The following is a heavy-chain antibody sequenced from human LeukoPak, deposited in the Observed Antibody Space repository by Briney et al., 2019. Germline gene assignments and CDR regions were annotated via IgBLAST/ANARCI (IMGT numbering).Heavy chain of an antibody. CDR2: IDISGST. D-gene: IGHD2-21*02. CDR1: GGSISSYY. Sequence: SETLSLTCTVSGGSISSYYWSWIRQPAGKGLEWIGRIDISGSTNDNPSLKSRVTMSVDTSKNHFSLSLRSVTAADTAVYYCSRHWYCGGDCHDEFWGQGTLVTVSS. V-gene: IGHV4-4*07. J-gene: IGHJ4*02. CDR3: SRHWYCGGDCHDEF.